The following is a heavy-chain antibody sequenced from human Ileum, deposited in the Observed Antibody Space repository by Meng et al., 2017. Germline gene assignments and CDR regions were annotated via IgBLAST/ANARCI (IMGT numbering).Heavy chain of an antibody. CDR1: GFTFSSYA. J-gene: IGHJ4*02. CDR2: GGST. Sequence: EVQLVESGGGLVQPGGSLRLSCAASGFTFSSYAMRWVRQAPGSGGSTYYADSVKGRFTISRDNSKNTLYLQMNCLRVEDTAIYYCAKTRDLQNWGQGSLVTVSS. CDR3: AKTRDLQN. V-gene: IGHV3-23*04.